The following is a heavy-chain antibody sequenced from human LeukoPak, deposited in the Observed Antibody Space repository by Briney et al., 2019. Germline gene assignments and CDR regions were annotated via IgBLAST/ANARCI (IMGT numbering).Heavy chain of an antibody. V-gene: IGHV3-23*01. CDR2: MSGSGGST. CDR3: AKDSGSMVRGPFDY. CDR1: RFTFSSYA. Sequence: PGGSLRLSCAASRFTFSSYAMSRVRQAPGKGLEWVSAMSGSGGSTYYADSVKGRFTISRDNSKNTLYLQMNSLRAEDTAVYYCAKDSGSMVRGPFDYWGQGTLVTVSS. J-gene: IGHJ4*02. D-gene: IGHD3-10*01.